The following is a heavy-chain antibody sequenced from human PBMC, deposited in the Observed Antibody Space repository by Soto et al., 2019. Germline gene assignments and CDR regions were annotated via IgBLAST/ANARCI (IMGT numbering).Heavy chain of an antibody. CDR1: GYTFTSYD. J-gene: IGHJ4*02. V-gene: IGHV1-8*01. D-gene: IGHD6-25*01. CDR2: MNPNSGNT. CDR3: AVDLAGRIDY. Sequence: QVQLVQSGAEVKKPGASVKVSCKASGYTFTSYDINWVRQATGQGLEWMGWMNPNSGNTGYAHKSQSRVTMTRNTSISTAYRELSSLRSEDTAVYYCAVDLAGRIDYWGQGTLVTVSS.